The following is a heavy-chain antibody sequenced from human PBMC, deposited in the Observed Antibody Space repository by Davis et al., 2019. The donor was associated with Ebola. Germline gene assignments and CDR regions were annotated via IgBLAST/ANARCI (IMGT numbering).Heavy chain of an antibody. Sequence: GESLKISCTDSVITFSSYAMTWVRQAPGKGLEWVSAISGSGGSTYYADSVKGRFTISRDNAKNSLYLQMNSLRDEDTAVYYCARPIMITFGGVIVQDYYGMDVWGQGTTVTVSS. CDR1: VITFSSYA. CDR2: ISGSGGST. V-gene: IGHV3-23*01. J-gene: IGHJ6*02. D-gene: IGHD3-16*02. CDR3: ARPIMITFGGVIVQDYYGMDV.